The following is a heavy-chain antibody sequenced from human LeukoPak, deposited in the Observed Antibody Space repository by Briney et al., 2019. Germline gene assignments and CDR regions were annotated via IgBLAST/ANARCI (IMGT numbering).Heavy chain of an antibody. D-gene: IGHD2-2*01. J-gene: IGHJ6*02. CDR1: GFTFSSYA. V-gene: IGHV3-30-3*01. CDR3: ARDLQDIVVVPAAPYYYYGMDV. CDR2: ISYDGSNK. Sequence: PGRSLRLSCAASGFTFSSYAMHWVRQAPGKGLEWVAVISYDGSNKYYADSVKGRFSISRDNSKTTLYLQMNSLRAGDTAVYYCARDLQDIVVVPAAPYYYYGMDVWGQGTTVTVSS.